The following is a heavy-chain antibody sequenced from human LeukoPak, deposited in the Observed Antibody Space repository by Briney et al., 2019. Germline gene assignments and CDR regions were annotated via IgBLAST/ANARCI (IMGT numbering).Heavy chain of an antibody. Sequence: PGGSLRLSCAASGFTFSSYAMSWVRQAPGKGLEWVSAISGSGGSTYYADSVKGRFTISRDNSKNTLYLQMNSLRAEDTAVYYCAKDKLLWFGEFITPPDYWGQGTLVTVSS. J-gene: IGHJ4*02. D-gene: IGHD3-10*01. V-gene: IGHV3-23*01. CDR3: AKDKLLWFGEFITPPDY. CDR1: GFTFSSYA. CDR2: ISGSGGST.